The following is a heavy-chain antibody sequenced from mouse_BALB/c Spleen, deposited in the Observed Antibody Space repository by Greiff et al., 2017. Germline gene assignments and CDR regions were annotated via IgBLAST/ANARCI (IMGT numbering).Heavy chain of an antibody. D-gene: IGHD2-10*02. CDR1: GFTFSSFG. CDR2: ISSGSSTI. Sequence: EVQLQESGGGLVQPGGSRKLSCAASGFTFSSFGMHWVRQAPEKGLEWVAYISSGSSTIYYADTVKGRFTISRDNPKNTLFLQMTSLRSEDTAMYYCARKSYGNYDAMDYWGQGTSVTVSS. CDR3: ARKSYGNYDAMDY. J-gene: IGHJ4*01. V-gene: IGHV5-17*02.